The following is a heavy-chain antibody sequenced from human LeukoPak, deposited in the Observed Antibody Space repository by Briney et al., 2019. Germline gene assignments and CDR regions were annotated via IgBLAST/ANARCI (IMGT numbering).Heavy chain of an antibody. J-gene: IGHJ4*02. D-gene: IGHD2-2*01. Sequence: SETLSLTCAVSGYSISNGYDWGWIRQPPGKGLEYVASIYHNGRTYYNPSLKSRVTMSVDTSRNQFFLKLSSVTAADTAVYYCARQSVSCSTNCWIAFGYWGQGILVTVSS. CDR1: GYSISNGYD. V-gene: IGHV4-38-2*01. CDR2: IYHNGRT. CDR3: ARQSVSCSTNCWIAFGY.